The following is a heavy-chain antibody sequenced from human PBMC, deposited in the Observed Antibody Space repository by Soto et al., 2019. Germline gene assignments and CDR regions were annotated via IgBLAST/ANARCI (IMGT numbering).Heavy chain of an antibody. J-gene: IGHJ4*02. V-gene: IGHV4-39*01. Sequence: QLQLQESGPGLVKPSETLSLTCTVSGGSISSSSYYWGWIRQPPGKGLEWIGSIYYSGSTYYNPSLKSRVTISVDTSKNQFSLKLSSVTAADTAVYYCARLPILGYCISTSCPSAGWYWGQGTLVTVSS. CDR2: IYYSGST. CDR3: ARLPILGYCISTSCPSAGWY. D-gene: IGHD2-2*01. CDR1: GGSISSSSYY.